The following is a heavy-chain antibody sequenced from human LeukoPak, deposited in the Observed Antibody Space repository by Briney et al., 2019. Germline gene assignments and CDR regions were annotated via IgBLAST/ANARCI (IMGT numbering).Heavy chain of an antibody. CDR2: INHSGST. CDR3: ARTGFTVVTPCYFDY. D-gene: IGHD4-23*01. Sequence: SETLSLTCAVYGGSFSGYYWSWIRQPPGKGLEWIGEINHSGSTNYNPSLKSRVTISVDTSKNQFSLKLSSVTAADTAAYYCARTGFTVVTPCYFDYWGQGTLVIVSS. V-gene: IGHV4-34*01. CDR1: GGSFSGYY. J-gene: IGHJ4*02.